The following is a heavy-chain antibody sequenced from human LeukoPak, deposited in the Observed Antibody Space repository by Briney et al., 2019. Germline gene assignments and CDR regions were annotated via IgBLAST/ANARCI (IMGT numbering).Heavy chain of an antibody. CDR2: IIPIFGTA. V-gene: IGHV1-69*01. Sequence: GGSLRLSCAASGFTFSSYWMSWVRQAPGQGLEWMGGIIPIFGTANYAQKFQGRVTITADESTSTAYMELSSLRSEDTAVYYCARDRAENTYYDFWSGYSFDYWGQGTLVTVSS. CDR1: GFTFSSYW. CDR3: ARDRAENTYYDFWSGYSFDY. J-gene: IGHJ4*02. D-gene: IGHD3-3*01.